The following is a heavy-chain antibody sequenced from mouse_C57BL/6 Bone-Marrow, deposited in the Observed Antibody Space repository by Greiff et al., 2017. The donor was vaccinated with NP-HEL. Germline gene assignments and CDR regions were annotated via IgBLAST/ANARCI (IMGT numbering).Heavy chain of an antibody. CDR2: IRSKSSNYAT. CDR3: VRESFYIDYGTPYAMDY. J-gene: IGHJ4*01. V-gene: IGHV10-3*01. Sequence: EVQRVESGGGLVQPKGSLKLSCAASGFTFNTYAMHWVRQAPGKGLEWVARIRSKSSNYATYYADSVKDRFTISRDDSQSMLYLQMNNLKTEDTAMYYCVRESFYIDYGTPYAMDYWGQGTSVTVSS. CDR1: GFTFNTYA. D-gene: IGHD1-1*01.